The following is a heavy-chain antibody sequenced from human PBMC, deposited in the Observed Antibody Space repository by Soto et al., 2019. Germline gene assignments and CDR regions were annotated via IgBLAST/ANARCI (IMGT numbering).Heavy chain of an antibody. CDR3: AKDQYLYSDIH. CDR1: GFTFNMYA. J-gene: IGHJ4*02. D-gene: IGHD4-17*01. CDR2: ISGSGDST. V-gene: IGHV3-23*01. Sequence: PGGSLRLSCAASGFTFNMYAMSWVRQAPGKGLDWVSGISGSGDSTYYADSVRGRFTISRDNSKNTLYLQMNSLRAEDTAVYYCAKDQYLYSDIHWGQGTLVTVS.